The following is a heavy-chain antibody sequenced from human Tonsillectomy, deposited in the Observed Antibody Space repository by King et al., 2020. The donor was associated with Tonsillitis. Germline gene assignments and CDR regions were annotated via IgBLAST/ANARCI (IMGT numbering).Heavy chain of an antibody. D-gene: IGHD2-15*01. J-gene: IGHJ4*02. CDR3: AREGYCSSSSRYPGQFDY. V-gene: IGHV3-48*03. CDR1: GFSFSSYE. CDR2: ISGGGSTI. Sequence: QLVQSGGGLVQPGGSLRLSCAASGFSFSSYELNWVRQAPGKGLEWVSYISGGGSTIHYADSVKGRFTISRDNAKDSLYLLMNSLRGEDTAVYYCAREGYCSSSSRYPGQFDYWGQGTLVTVSS.